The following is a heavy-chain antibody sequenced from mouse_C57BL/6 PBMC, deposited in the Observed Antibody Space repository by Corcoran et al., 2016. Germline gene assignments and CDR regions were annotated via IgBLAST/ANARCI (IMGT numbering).Heavy chain of an antibody. CDR1: GFSLRTSGMG. CDR3: ARRSSGPYYVDY. V-gene: IGHV8-12*01. Sequence: SFPGLLQASQTVSLTCSFSGFSLRTSGMGVSWTRQPSGKGLEWLAHIYWDADKRDNPSLKSRLTIPKDTSRNQVFIKITSVDTADTATYYCARRSSGPYYVDYWGQGTTLTVSS. D-gene: IGHD6-1*01. CDR2: IYWDADK. J-gene: IGHJ2*01.